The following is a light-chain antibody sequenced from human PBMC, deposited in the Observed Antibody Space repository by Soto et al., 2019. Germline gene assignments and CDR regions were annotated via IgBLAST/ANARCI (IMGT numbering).Light chain of an antibody. V-gene: IGKV3-15*01. Sequence: DIVITQSPATLSVSPGERATLSCRASQNTNTNLAWYQQKPGQAPRLLVYGAFTRAPGIPARFSGSGSGTEFALTITSLQSEDFAVYYCQQYNNWPPITFGQGTRLEIK. J-gene: IGKJ5*01. CDR2: GAF. CDR3: QQYNNWPPIT. CDR1: QNTNTN.